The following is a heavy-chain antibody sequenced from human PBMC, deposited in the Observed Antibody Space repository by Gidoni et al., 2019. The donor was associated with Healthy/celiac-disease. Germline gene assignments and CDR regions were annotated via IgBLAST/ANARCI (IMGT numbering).Heavy chain of an antibody. D-gene: IGHD2-15*01. J-gene: IGHJ4*02. Sequence: EVQLLESGGGLVQPGGSLRLSCAASGFTFSSYAMRWVRQAPGKGLEWVSAISVSGGSTYYADSVKGRFTISRDNSKNTLYLQMNSLRAEDTAVYYCAKANDIVVVVAATLSDYWGQGTLVTVSS. CDR1: GFTFSSYA. CDR2: ISVSGGST. CDR3: AKANDIVVVVAATLSDY. V-gene: IGHV3-23*01.